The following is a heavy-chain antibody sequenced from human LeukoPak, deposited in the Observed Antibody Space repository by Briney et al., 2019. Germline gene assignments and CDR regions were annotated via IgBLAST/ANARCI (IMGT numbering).Heavy chain of an antibody. Sequence: PGGSLRLSCAASGFTFSSYSMNWVRQAPGKGLEWVSSISSSSSYIYYADSVKGRSTISRDNAKNSLYLQMNSLRAEDTAVYYCARDRQRGSYGESMDYWGQGTLVTVSS. CDR1: GFTFSSYS. V-gene: IGHV3-21*01. CDR3: ARDRQRGSYGESMDY. D-gene: IGHD1-26*01. CDR2: ISSSSSYI. J-gene: IGHJ4*02.